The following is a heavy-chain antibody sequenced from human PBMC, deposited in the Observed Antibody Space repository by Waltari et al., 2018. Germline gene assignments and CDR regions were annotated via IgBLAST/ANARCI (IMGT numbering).Heavy chain of an antibody. J-gene: IGHJ4*01. CDR2: IYYSGNT. V-gene: IGHV4-59*11. CDR1: DGSMNGHY. D-gene: IGHD3-10*01. CDR3: ARTSRAIDYYFDY. Sequence: QVQLQESGPGLVKPSETLSLTCTVADGSMNGHYWSWIRQPPGKGLEWVGYIYYSGNTNYNPSLKSRVTISVDTSKTQFSLKLNSVTAADTALYYCARTSRAIDYYFDYWGQGTLVTVSS.